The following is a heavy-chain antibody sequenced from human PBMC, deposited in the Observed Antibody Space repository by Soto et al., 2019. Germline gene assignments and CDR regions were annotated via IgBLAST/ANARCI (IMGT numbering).Heavy chain of an antibody. D-gene: IGHD2-15*01. J-gene: IGHJ4*02. V-gene: IGHV4-34*01. CDR1: GGSFSGYY. Sequence: SETLYLTCAVYGGSFSGYYWSWIRQPPGKGLEWIGEINHSGSTNYNPSLKSRVTISVDTSKNQFSLKLSSVTAADTAVYYCATDLVVVAATRNYWGQGTLVTVSS. CDR3: ATDLVVVAATRNY. CDR2: INHSGST.